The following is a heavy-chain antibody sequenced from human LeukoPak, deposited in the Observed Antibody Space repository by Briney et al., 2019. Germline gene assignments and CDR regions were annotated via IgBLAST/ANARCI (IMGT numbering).Heavy chain of an antibody. V-gene: IGHV3-64D*06. CDR2: ISSNGAYT. J-gene: IGHJ3*01. D-gene: IGHD2-15*01. Sequence: PGGSLRLSSSASGFTFSSYPIHWVRQAPGMGLEYVSAISSNGAYTHYADSVKGRFTISRDNSKNTVYLQMSSLRAEDTAMYYCATGVAADYGFVFWGQGTMVTVSS. CDR1: GFTFSSYP. CDR3: ATGVAADYGFVF.